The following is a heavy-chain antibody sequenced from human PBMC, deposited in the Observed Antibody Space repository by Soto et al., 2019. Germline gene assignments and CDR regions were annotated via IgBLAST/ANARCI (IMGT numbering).Heavy chain of an antibody. CDR1: GGSISSSSYY. CDR3: ARHPIAVAGIRSRNWYFDL. J-gene: IGHJ2*01. CDR2: IYYSGST. Sequence: QLQLQESGPGLVKPSETLSLTCTVSGGSISSSSYYWGWIRQPPGKGLEWIGSIYYSGSTYYNPSLKSRVTISVDTSKNQFSLKLSSVTAADTAVYYCARHPIAVAGIRSRNWYFDLWGRGTLVTVSS. D-gene: IGHD6-19*01. V-gene: IGHV4-39*01.